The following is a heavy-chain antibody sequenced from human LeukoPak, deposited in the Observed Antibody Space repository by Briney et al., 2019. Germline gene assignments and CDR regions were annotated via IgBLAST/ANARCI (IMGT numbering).Heavy chain of an antibody. CDR3: ARVGGTNYYYYGMDV. CDR2: IYDSGST. J-gene: IGHJ6*02. CDR1: GGSIGGYY. D-gene: IGHD3-10*01. V-gene: IGHV4-59*01. Sequence: SETLSLTCTVSGGSIGGYYWSWIRQPPGKGLEWIGYIYDSGSTNYNPSLKSRVTISVDTSKNQFSLKLSSVTAADMAVYYCARVGGTNYYYYGMDVWGQGTTVTVSS.